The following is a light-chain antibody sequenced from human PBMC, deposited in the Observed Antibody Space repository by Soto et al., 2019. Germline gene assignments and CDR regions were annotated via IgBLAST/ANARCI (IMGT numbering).Light chain of an antibody. CDR3: QQYGSSPLT. Sequence: EMVLTQSPGTLSLSPGEGATLSCRASQSVSSNYLVWYQQKPGQAPRLLIYGASSRATGIPDRFSGSGSGTDFTLTISRLEPEDFAVYYCQQYGSSPLTFGGGTKLEIK. J-gene: IGKJ4*01. CDR1: QSVSSNY. CDR2: GAS. V-gene: IGKV3-20*01.